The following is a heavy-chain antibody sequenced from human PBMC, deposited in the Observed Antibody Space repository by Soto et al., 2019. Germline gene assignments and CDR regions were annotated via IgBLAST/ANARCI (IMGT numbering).Heavy chain of an antibody. CDR2: IDGSGGIT. CDR3: VKNSGWFNT. V-gene: IGHV3-23*01. CDR1: GFTFGTTD. D-gene: IGHD3-10*01. Sequence: GGSLRLSCAASGFTFGTTDMSWVRQAPGEGLEWVSTIDGSGGITYYADSVKGRFTISRDNSRNTVYLQMNSLRGDDTALYYCVKNSGWFNTWGQGALVTASS. J-gene: IGHJ5*02.